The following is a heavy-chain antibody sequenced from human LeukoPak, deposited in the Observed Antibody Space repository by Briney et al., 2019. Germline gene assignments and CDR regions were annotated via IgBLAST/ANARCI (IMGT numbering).Heavy chain of an antibody. CDR3: ARWARGSGDPFDI. CDR2: ISAYNGNT. J-gene: IGHJ3*02. Sequence: ASVKVSCKASGYTFNTYGISWVRQAPGQGLEWMGWISAYNGNTNYAQKVQGRVTMTTDTSTSTAYMELRSLRSDDTAMYYCARWARGSGDPFDIWGQGTMVTVSS. V-gene: IGHV1-18*01. CDR1: GYTFNTYG.